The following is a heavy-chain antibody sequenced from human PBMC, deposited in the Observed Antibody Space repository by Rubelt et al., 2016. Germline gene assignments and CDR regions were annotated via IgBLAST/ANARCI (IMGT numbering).Heavy chain of an antibody. D-gene: IGHD3-3*01. V-gene: IGHV4-59*01. CDR2: IYYSGST. J-gene: IGHJ2*01. CDR3: AREASGYKDWYFDL. Sequence: IYYSGSTNYHPSLQSRVTISVDTSKNQFSLKLSSVTAADTAVYYCAREASGYKDWYFDLWGRGTLVTVSS.